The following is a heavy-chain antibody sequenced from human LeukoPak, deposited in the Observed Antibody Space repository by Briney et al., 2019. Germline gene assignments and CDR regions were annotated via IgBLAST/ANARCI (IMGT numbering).Heavy chain of an antibody. J-gene: IGHJ4*02. CDR1: GFIFSNYG. D-gene: IGHD5-18*01. CDR2: ISSSGGYI. CDR3: ARLRDTVTSASDY. Sequence: PGGTLRLSCAASGFIFSNYGMTWVRQAPGKGLEWVATISSSGGYIYYADSVKGRFTISRDTVQNSLFLQLNSLRVEDTAVYNCARLRDTVTSASDYWGQGTLVTVSS. V-gene: IGHV3-21*01.